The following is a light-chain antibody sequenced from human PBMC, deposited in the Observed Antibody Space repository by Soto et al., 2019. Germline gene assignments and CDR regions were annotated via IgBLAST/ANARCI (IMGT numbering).Light chain of an antibody. V-gene: IGKV3-15*01. CDR1: QRVSGG. CDR2: GAS. Sequence: EIVVTQSPATLSVSPGERATLYCGASQRVSGGFLAWYQQKPGQAPRLLISGASTGATGIPARFSGSGSGTEFTLTISSLQSEDCAIYYCQQYHTWPITFGGGTKVDIK. J-gene: IGKJ4*01. CDR3: QQYHTWPIT.